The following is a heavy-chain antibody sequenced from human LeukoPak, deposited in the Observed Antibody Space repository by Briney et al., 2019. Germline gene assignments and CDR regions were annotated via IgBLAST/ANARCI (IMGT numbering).Heavy chain of an antibody. CDR2: IRYDGSNK. Sequence: PGGSLRLSCAASGFTFSSYGMHWVRQAPGKGLEWGAFIRYDGSNKYYADSVKGRFTISRDNSKNTLYLQMNSLRAEDTAVYYCAKLWVPPDTHNRAGGATRFDYWGQGTLVTVSS. CDR3: AKLWVPPDTHNRAGGATRFDY. D-gene: IGHD1-26*01. CDR1: GFTFSSYG. V-gene: IGHV3-30*02. J-gene: IGHJ4*02.